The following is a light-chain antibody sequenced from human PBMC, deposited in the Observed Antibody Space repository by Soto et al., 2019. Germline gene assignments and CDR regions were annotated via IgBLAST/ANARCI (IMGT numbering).Light chain of an antibody. J-gene: IGKJ1*01. V-gene: IGKV3-15*01. CDR2: GAY. CDR1: QGVSSS. Sequence: EVVMTQSPATVSVSPGYTATLSCRASQGVSSSLAWYQQKSGQAPRLLSYGAYTRATGVPARFSGSGSGTEFTLTISRLQSEDFAVYYCQQYYNCRPLFGQGTKVEIQ. CDR3: QQYYNCRPL.